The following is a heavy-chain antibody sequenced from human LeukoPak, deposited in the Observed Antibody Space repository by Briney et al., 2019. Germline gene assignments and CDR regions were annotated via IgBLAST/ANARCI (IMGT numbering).Heavy chain of an antibody. CDR3: ARDSIAARPLEAFDI. CDR2: IYYSGST. D-gene: IGHD6-6*01. CDR1: GGSISSYY. Sequence: PSETLSLTCTVSGGSISSYYWSWIRQPPGKGLEWIGYIYYSGSTNYNPSLKSRVTISVDTSKNQFSLKLGSVTAADTAVYYCARDSIAARPLEAFDIWGQGTMVTVSS. V-gene: IGHV4-59*01. J-gene: IGHJ3*02.